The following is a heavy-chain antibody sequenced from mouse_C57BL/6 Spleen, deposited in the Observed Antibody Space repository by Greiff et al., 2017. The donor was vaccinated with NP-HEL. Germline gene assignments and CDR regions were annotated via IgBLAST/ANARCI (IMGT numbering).Heavy chain of an antibody. D-gene: IGHD2-5*01. CDR2: IWTGGGT. Sequence: QVQLKESGPGLVAPSQCLSISCTVSGFSFTSYAISWVRQPPGQGLEWLGVIWTGGGTNYNSALYSRLSISKDNSKSHVFLKRNSLQTDDTDRYYCGRKRGYYSNYDWYFDVWGTGTTVTVSS. CDR1: GFSFTSYA. CDR3: GRKRGYYSNYDWYFDV. V-gene: IGHV2-9-1*01. J-gene: IGHJ1*03.